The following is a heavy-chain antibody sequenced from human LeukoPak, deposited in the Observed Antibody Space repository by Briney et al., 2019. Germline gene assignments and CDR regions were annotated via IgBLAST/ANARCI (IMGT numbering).Heavy chain of an antibody. CDR1: GYSISSGYY. V-gene: IGHV4-38-2*02. J-gene: IGHJ4*02. D-gene: IGHD2-15*01. CDR3: ARDHPEEGIVVVVAAPRTFDY. Sequence: SETLSLTCTVSGYSISSGYYWGWIRQPPGKGLEWIGSIYHSGSTYYNPSLKSRVTISVDTSKNQFSLKLSSVTAADTAVYYCARDHPEEGIVVVVAAPRTFDYWGQGTLVTVSS. CDR2: IYHSGST.